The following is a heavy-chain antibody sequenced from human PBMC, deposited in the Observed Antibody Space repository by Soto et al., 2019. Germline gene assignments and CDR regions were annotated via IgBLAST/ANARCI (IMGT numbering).Heavy chain of an antibody. CDR2: VFNSGST. J-gene: IGHJ4*02. Sequence: PSETLSLTCIVSRGSVSSSYWSWIRQPPGKGLEWIGTVFNSGSTNYNPSLKSRVTISVDTSKKQFSLKVSSATAADTAVYYCAREGAAAEFDYWGLGTLVTVSS. CDR3: AREGAAAEFDY. CDR1: RGSVSSSY. D-gene: IGHD6-13*01. V-gene: IGHV4-59*02.